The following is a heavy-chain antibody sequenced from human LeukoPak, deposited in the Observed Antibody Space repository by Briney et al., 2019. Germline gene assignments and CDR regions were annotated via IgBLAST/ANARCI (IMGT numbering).Heavy chain of an antibody. CDR2: IKHSGST. CDR1: GGSFSGYY. Sequence: PSETLSLTWAVYGGSFSGYYWSSIRQPPRNGLEWIGEIKHSGSTNNNPSLKSRVTISVDTSKNQFSLKLSSVTAADTAVYYCARGRGYYDSSGYYSLNYYYYYMDVWGKGTTVTVSS. J-gene: IGHJ6*03. V-gene: IGHV4-34*01. CDR3: ARGRGYYDSSGYYSLNYYYYYMDV. D-gene: IGHD3-22*01.